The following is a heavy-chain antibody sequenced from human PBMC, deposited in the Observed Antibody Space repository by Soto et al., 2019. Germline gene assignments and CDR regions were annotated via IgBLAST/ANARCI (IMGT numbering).Heavy chain of an antibody. CDR2: IRNKADSYTT. CDR3: TREDRIAPTGSGYYYYGMDV. J-gene: IGHJ6*02. Sequence: GGSLRLSCAASGFTFSDHYMDWVRQAPGKGLEWVGRIRNKADSYTTEYAASVKGRFTISRDDSKNSLYLQMNSLRTEDTAVYYFTREDRIAPTGSGYYYYGMDVWGQGTTVTVSS. V-gene: IGHV3-72*01. D-gene: IGHD6-13*01. CDR1: GFTFSDHY.